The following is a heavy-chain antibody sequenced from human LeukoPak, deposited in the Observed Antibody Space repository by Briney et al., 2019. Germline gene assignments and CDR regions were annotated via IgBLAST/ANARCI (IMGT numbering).Heavy chain of an antibody. CDR1: GYTLTGYY. Sequence: ASVKVSCKASGYTLTGYYMHWVRQAPGQGLEWMGWINPNSGGTNYAQKFQGRVTMTRDTSISTAYMELSRLRSDDTAVYYCARADITIIKYYFDYWGQGTLVTVSS. J-gene: IGHJ4*02. CDR3: ARADITIIKYYFDY. D-gene: IGHD3-3*01. CDR2: INPNSGGT. V-gene: IGHV1-2*02.